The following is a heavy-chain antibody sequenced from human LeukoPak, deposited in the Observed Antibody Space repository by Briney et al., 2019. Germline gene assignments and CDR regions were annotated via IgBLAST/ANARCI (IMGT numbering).Heavy chain of an antibody. CDR1: GGSISSYY. CDR3: ARLNHYDILTGYYSNWFDP. Sequence: SETLSLTCTVSGGSISSYYRSWIRQPPGKGLEWIGYIYYSGSTNYNPSLKSRVTISVDTSKNQFSLKLSSVTAADTAVYYCARLNHYDILTGYYSNWFDPWGQGTLVTVSS. CDR2: IYYSGST. D-gene: IGHD3-9*01. V-gene: IGHV4-59*08. J-gene: IGHJ5*02.